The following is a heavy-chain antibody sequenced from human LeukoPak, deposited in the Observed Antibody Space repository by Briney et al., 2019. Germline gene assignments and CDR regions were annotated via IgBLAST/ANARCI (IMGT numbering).Heavy chain of an antibody. CDR2: IKQDGNEK. J-gene: IGHJ3*02. Sequence: GGSLRLSCAASGFTFSSYWMNWVRQAPGKGLEWVANIKQDGNEKYYVDSVKGRFTISRDNGETSLYLQMNSLRVEDTAVYYCAKPITVSGATDGFDIWGQGTMVTVSS. V-gene: IGHV3-7*01. D-gene: IGHD3-3*01. CDR1: GFTFSSYW. CDR3: AKPITVSGATDGFDI.